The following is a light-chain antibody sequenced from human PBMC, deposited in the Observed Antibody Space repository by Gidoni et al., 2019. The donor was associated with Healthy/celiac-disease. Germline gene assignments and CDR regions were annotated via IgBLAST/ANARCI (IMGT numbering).Light chain of an antibody. CDR2: DAS. Sequence: VLTQSPATLSLSPGERATLSCRASQSVSSYLAWYQQKPGQAPRLLIDDASNRATGIPARFSGSGSGTDFTLTISSLEPEDFAVYYCQQRSNGPPFTFGPGTKVDIK. CDR1: QSVSSY. CDR3: QQRSNGPPFT. V-gene: IGKV3-11*01. J-gene: IGKJ3*01.